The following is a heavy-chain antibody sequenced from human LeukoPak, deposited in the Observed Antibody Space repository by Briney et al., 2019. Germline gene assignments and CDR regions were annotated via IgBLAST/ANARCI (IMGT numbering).Heavy chain of an antibody. D-gene: IGHD2-21*02. Sequence: SETLSLTCTVSGGPISSYYWSWIRQPPGKGLEWIGYIYYSGSTNYNPSLKSRVTISVDTSKNQFSLKLSSVTAADTAVYYCARAPYCGGDCYSNWFDPWGQGTLVTVSS. CDR3: ARAPYCGGDCYSNWFDP. J-gene: IGHJ5*02. CDR2: IYYSGST. CDR1: GGPISSYY. V-gene: IGHV4-59*01.